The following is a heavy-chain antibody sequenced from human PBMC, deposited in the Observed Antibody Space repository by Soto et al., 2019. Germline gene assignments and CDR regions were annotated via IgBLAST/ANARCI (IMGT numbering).Heavy chain of an antibody. CDR1: GFAFYYYN. CDR2: ISGSGIDI. Sequence: GLPRLSCAASGFAFYYYNMNWVRQAPGRGLEWVSSISGSGIDIHFTDSVKGRYTISRDNSRNTVYLKMNFLRAEDTALYYCAKLPIIRGNALDLWGQGTMVTVSS. J-gene: IGHJ3*01. CDR3: AKLPIIRGNALDL. D-gene: IGHD3-10*01. V-gene: IGHV3-21*01.